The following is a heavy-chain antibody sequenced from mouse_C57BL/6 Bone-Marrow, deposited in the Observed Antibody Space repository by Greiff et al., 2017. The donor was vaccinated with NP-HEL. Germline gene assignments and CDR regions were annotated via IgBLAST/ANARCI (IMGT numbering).Heavy chain of an antibody. D-gene: IGHD1-1*01. CDR1: GFTFSSYG. V-gene: IGHV5-6*01. J-gene: IGHJ3*01. CDR3: ATAYYYGSSAFAY. CDR2: ISSGGSYT. Sequence: EVKLMESGGDLVKPGGSLKLSCAASGFTFSSYGMSWVRQTPDKRLEWVATISSGGSYTYYPDSVKGRFTISRDNAKNTLYLQMSSLKSEDTAMYCCATAYYYGSSAFAYWGQGTLVTVSA.